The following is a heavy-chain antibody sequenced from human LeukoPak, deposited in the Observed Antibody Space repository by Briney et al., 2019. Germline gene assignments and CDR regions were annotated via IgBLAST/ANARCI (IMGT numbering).Heavy chain of an antibody. D-gene: IGHD2-21*01. CDR1: GFTFNACS. Sequence: GGSLRLSCAASGFTFNACSMIWVSQAPGKGLEWVSYRSTTGNTIHYTDSVKGRFTVSRDNAKNSLFLQMNSLRDEATAVYYCARRGGGGRSDALDIWGQGTMVTVSS. V-gene: IGHV3-48*02. J-gene: IGHJ3*02. CDR3: ARRGGGGRSDALDI. CDR2: RSTTGNTI.